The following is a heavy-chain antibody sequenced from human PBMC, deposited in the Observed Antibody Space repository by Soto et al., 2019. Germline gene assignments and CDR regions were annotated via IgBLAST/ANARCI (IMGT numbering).Heavy chain of an antibody. J-gene: IGHJ4*02. CDR2: IIPIFGTA. CDR3: ARDQHFGVVITGTVDY. D-gene: IGHD3-3*01. V-gene: IGHV1-69*01. Sequence: QVQLVQSGAEVKNPGSSVKVSCKASGGTFSSYAISWVRQAPGQGLGWMGGIIPIFGTANYAQKFQGRVTITADESTSTAYMELSSLRSEDTAVYYCARDQHFGVVITGTVDYWGQGTLVTVSS. CDR1: GGTFSSYA.